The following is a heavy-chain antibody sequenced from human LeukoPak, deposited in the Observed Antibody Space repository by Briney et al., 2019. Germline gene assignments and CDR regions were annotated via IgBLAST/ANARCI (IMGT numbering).Heavy chain of an antibody. Sequence: SVKVSCKASGGTFSSYAISWVRQAPGQGLEWMGGIIPIFGTANYAQKFQGRVTITVDESTSTAYMELSSLRSEDTAVYYCARAGHIVVVTASPGSAFDIWGQGTMVTVSS. CDR2: IIPIFGTA. V-gene: IGHV1-69*01. D-gene: IGHD2-21*02. J-gene: IGHJ3*02. CDR1: GGTFSSYA. CDR3: ARAGHIVVVTASPGSAFDI.